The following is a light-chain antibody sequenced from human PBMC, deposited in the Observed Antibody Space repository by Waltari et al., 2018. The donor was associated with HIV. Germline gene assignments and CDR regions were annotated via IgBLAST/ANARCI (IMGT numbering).Light chain of an antibody. Sequence: QSVLTQPPSASGTPGQRVTTPCSGSSSNTGSNTVSWYQQLPGTAPKRLIYSNNRGPSGVPDRFSGSKSGTSASLAISGLQSEDEADYYCAAWDDSLNGWVFGGGTKLTVL. CDR1: SSNTGSNT. CDR2: SNN. J-gene: IGLJ3*02. V-gene: IGLV1-44*01. CDR3: AAWDDSLNGWV.